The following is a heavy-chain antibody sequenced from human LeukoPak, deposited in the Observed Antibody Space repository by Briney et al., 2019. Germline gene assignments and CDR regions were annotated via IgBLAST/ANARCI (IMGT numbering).Heavy chain of an antibody. CDR2: ISGSSSFI. V-gene: IGHV3-21*01. CDR1: GFTFSDYS. Sequence: GGSLRLSCAASGFTFSDYSMNWVRQAPGKGLEWVSSISGSSSFIYYADSVKGRFTISRDNAKDSLYLQMNSLRAEDTAVYYCARERAAAGNYYYYYYYMDVWGKGTTVTVSS. D-gene: IGHD6-13*01. CDR3: ARERAAAGNYYYYYYYMDV. J-gene: IGHJ6*03.